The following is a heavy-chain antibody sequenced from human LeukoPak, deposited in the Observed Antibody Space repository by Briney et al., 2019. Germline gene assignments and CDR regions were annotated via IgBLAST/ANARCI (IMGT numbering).Heavy chain of an antibody. CDR2: IYYSGST. CDR1: GGSISSYY. D-gene: IGHD1-26*01. Sequence: PSETLSLTCTVSGGSISSYYWSWIRQPPGKGLEWIGYIYYSGSTNYNPSLKSRVTISVDTSKNQFSLKLSSVTAADTAVYYCARTLVGSYYTIDYWGQGTLVTVSS. V-gene: IGHV4-59*08. CDR3: ARTLVGSYYTIDY. J-gene: IGHJ4*02.